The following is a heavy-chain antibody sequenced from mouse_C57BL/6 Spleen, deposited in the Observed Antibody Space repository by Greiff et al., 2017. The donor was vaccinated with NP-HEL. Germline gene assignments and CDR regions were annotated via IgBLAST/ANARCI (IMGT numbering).Heavy chain of an antibody. D-gene: IGHD2-1*01. V-gene: IGHV1-80*01. Sequence: VKLQESGAELVKPGASVKISCKASGYAFSSYWMNWVKQRPGKGLEWIGQIYPGDGDTNYNGKFKGKATLTADKSSSTAYMQLSSLTSEDSAVYFCARSEGNFYAMDYWGQGTSVTVSS. CDR2: IYPGDGDT. CDR1: GYAFSSYW. J-gene: IGHJ4*01. CDR3: ARSEGNFYAMDY.